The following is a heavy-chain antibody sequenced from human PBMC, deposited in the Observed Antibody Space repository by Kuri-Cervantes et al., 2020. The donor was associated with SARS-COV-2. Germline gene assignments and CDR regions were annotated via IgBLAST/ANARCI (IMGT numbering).Heavy chain of an antibody. CDR2: INSNSGGT. J-gene: IGHJ4*02. Sequence: ASVKVSCKASGYTFTDYYIHWVRQAPGQGLEWMGWINSNSGGTNYAQKFQGWVTMTRDTSLSISYMELSRLTSDDTAVYYCARGEGSRGLMVVLGWRGAGRLDFWGQGTLVTVSS. CDR1: GYTFTDYY. D-gene: IGHD3-10*01. CDR3: ARGEGSRGLMVVLGWRGAGRLDF. V-gene: IGHV1-2*04.